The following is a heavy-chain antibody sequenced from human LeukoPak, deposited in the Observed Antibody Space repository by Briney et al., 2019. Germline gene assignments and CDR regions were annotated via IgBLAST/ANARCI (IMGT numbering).Heavy chain of an antibody. D-gene: IGHD3-22*01. CDR3: ARLQYSSDSSGYYYSHALDI. J-gene: IGHJ3*02. CDR1: GGSFSGYY. V-gene: IGHV4-34*01. CDR2: INHSGST. Sequence: PSETLSLTCAVYGGSFSGYYWSWIRQPPGKGLEWIGEINHSGSTNYNPSLKSRVTISVDTSKNQFSLKLSSVTAADTAVYYCARLQYSSDSSGYYYSHALDIWGQGTMVTVSS.